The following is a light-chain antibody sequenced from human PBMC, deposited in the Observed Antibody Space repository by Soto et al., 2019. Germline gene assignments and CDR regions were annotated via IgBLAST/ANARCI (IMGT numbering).Light chain of an antibody. CDR2: SAS. CDR3: QQYAGSPRT. J-gene: IGKJ1*01. V-gene: IGKV3-20*01. Sequence: EIVLTQSPGTLSLSPGERGTLSCRASQNLGTLYLAWFQQKSGQAPRLLIYSASRRATGIPDRFTGSGSGTDFTLNIHRVEPEDFEVYFCQQYAGSPRTFGQGTKVDIK. CDR1: QNLGTLY.